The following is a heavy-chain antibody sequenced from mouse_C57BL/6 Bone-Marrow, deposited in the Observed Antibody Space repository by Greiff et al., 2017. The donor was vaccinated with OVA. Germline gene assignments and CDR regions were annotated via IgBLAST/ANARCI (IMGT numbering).Heavy chain of an antibody. Sequence: EVQLQQSGPELVKPGASVKIPCKASGYTFTDYNLDWVKQSHGKSLEWIGDINPNNGGTIYNQKFKGKATLTVDKSSSTAYMELRSLTSEDTAGYYCARSPIYYGYDDYFYYWGQGTTLTVSS. CDR2: INPNNGGT. CDR1: GYTFTDYN. V-gene: IGHV1-18*01. CDR3: ARSPIYYGYDDYFYY. J-gene: IGHJ2*01. D-gene: IGHD2-2*01.